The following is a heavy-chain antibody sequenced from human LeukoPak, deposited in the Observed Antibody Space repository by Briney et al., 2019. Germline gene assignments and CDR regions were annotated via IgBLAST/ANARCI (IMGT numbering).Heavy chain of an antibody. D-gene: IGHD1-26*01. CDR3: ARDLQPGSGTYLDDAFDI. J-gene: IGHJ3*02. V-gene: IGHV3-11*04. Sequence: GGSLRLSCAASGFTFSDYYMTWLRQARGKGREWGSYISSSGSTIYDADSVKGRFTISRDNAKNSLYLQMNSLRAEDTAVYYCARDLQPGSGTYLDDAFDIWGQGTMVTVSS. CDR1: GFTFSDYY. CDR2: ISSSGSTI.